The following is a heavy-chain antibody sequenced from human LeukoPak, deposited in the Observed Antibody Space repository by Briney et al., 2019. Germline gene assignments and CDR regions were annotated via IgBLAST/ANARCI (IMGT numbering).Heavy chain of an antibody. Sequence: PGGSLRLSCAATGFTFNTFAMHWVRQAPGKGLEWLAFIRYDGSNKNYADSVKGRFTISRDNTKNSLYLQMNSLRAEDTAVYYCAPQRGFRLLDRYFESWGQGTLVTVSS. CDR3: APQRGFRLLDRYFES. J-gene: IGHJ4*02. V-gene: IGHV3-30*02. CDR2: IRYDGSNK. CDR1: GFTFNTFA. D-gene: IGHD5-18*01.